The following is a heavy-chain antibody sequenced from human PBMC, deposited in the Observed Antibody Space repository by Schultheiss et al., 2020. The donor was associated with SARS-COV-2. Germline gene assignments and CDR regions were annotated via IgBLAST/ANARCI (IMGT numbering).Heavy chain of an antibody. D-gene: IGHD3-16*01. J-gene: IGHJ6*02. CDR2: ISYDGSKK. V-gene: IGHV3-30*18. CDR3: AKDFGGMDV. CDR1: GFAFSDYA. Sequence: GWSLRLSCAASGFAFSDYAMHWIRQAPGKGLEWVAVISYDGSKKYYADSVKGRFTISRDNSKNTLYLQMNSLRAEDTAVYYCAKDFGGMDVWGQGTTVTVSS.